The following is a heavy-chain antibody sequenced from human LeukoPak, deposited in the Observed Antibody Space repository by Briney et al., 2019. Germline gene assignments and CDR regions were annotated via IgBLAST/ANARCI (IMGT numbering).Heavy chain of an antibody. CDR3: ARRPSGGLRYFDWDY. Sequence: SETLSLTCTVSGGSISSSSYYWGWLRQPPGKGLEWIGSIYYRGSTYYNPSLKRRVAISVDTPKNQFSLKLSSVTAADTAVYYCARRPSGGLRYFDWDYWGQGTLVTVSS. CDR1: GGSISSSSYY. V-gene: IGHV4-39*01. CDR2: IYYRGST. D-gene: IGHD3-9*01. J-gene: IGHJ4*02.